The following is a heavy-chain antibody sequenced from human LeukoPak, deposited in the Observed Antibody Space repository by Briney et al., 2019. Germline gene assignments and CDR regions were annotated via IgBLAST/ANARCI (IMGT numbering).Heavy chain of an antibody. V-gene: IGHV3-15*07. CDR1: GFTFSNAW. J-gene: IGHJ4*02. D-gene: IGHD6-19*01. CDR2: IKSKTDGGTT. CDR3: TTDPGFPIAVAGTWIY. Sequence: GGSLRLSCAASGFTFSNAWMNWVRQAPGKGLEWVGCIKSKTDGGTTDYAAPVKGRFTISRDDSKNTLYLQMNSLKTEDTAVYYCTTDPGFPIAVAGTWIYWGQGTLVTVSS.